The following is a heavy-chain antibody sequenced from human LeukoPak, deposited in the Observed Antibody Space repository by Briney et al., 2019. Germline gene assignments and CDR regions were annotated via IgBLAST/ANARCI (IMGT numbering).Heavy chain of an antibody. Sequence: PGGSLRLSCAAPGFTFSSYAMSWVRQAPGKGLEWVSAISGSGGTTYYAASVKGRFTISRDNSKDTLYLQMNSLRAEDTAVYYCAKVDGITGTTKLWGQGTMVTVSS. J-gene: IGHJ3*01. D-gene: IGHD1-7*01. V-gene: IGHV3-23*01. CDR3: AKVDGITGTTKL. CDR1: GFTFSSYA. CDR2: ISGSGGTT.